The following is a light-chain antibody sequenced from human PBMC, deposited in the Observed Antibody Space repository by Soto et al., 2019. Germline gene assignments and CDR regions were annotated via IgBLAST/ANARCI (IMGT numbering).Light chain of an antibody. CDR2: DAS. CDR1: QGISSA. V-gene: IGKV1-13*02. Sequence: ALPLTQSPSSLSASVGDRVTITCRASQGISSALAWYQQKPGKAPKLLIYDASSLESGVPSRFSGSGSGTDFTLTISSLQPEDFATYYCQQFNSYLPYTFGQGTKLEIK. CDR3: QQFNSYLPYT. J-gene: IGKJ2*01.